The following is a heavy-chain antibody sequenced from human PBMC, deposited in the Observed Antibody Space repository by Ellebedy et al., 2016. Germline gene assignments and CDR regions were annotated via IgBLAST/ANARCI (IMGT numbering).Heavy chain of an antibody. CDR1: GGSISDYF. D-gene: IGHD2-21*02. CDR2: IVSSWST. CDR3: ARGVTPQFDY. V-gene: IGHV4-4*07. J-gene: IGHJ4*02. Sequence: GSLRLSCTVSGGSISDYFGSWIRQHAGKGLEWIGRIVSSWSTNYNPSLKSRVTMSVDTSNNQFSLKLNSVTAADTAVYYCARGVTPQFDYWGQGILVTVSS.